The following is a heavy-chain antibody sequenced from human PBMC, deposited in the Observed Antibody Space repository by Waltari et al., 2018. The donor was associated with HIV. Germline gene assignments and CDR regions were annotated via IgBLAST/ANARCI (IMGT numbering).Heavy chain of an antibody. CDR1: GFTFSYNA. D-gene: IGHD2-8*01. CDR3: VRVGTSFDY. CDR2: ISSNSSTI. V-gene: IGHV3-48*02. Sequence: EVQLVESGGGLVQPGGSLRLSCVASGFTFSYNAMNWVRQAPGKGLDWVSYISSNSSTIYNVDSVKGRFTISRDNAKNSLYLQMNSLRDEDTAVYYCVRVGTSFDYWGQGTPVTVSS. J-gene: IGHJ4*02.